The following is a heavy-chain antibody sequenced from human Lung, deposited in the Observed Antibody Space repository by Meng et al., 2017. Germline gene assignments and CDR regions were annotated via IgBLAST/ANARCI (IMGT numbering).Heavy chain of an antibody. CDR2: IDPKSGDT. CDR3: ARDEDISAAGKLFGDY. V-gene: IGHV1-2*06. J-gene: IGHJ4*02. D-gene: IGHD6-13*01. Sequence: QGQLGQSEAEVKEPGASVKVSCKASGYNFPDYWLHWVRRAPGQGLEWMGRIDPKSGDTHYAQRFQGRVTMTGDTSISTAYMELSGLRSDDTAMYYCARDEDISAAGKLFGDYWGQGTLVTVSS. CDR1: GYNFPDYW.